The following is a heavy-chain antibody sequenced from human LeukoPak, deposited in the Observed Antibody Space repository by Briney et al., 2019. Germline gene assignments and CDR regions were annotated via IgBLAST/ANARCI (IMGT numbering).Heavy chain of an antibody. CDR1: GGSISSYY. CDR3: ATSPYCSNGICFTRWYFDL. Sequence: SETLSLTCTVSGGSISSYYWSWIRQPPGKGLEWIGYIYYSGSTKYSPSLKSRVTISVDTSKNQFSLQLTSVTAADTAVYYCATSPYCSNGICFTRWYFDLWGRGTLVTVSS. J-gene: IGHJ2*01. CDR2: IYYSGST. D-gene: IGHD2-8*01. V-gene: IGHV4-59*01.